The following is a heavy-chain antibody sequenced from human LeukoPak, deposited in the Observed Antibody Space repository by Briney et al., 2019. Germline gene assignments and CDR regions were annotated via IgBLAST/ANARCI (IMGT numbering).Heavy chain of an antibody. J-gene: IGHJ6*03. Sequence: PGGSLRFSCAASGFTFSSYSMNWVRQAPGKGLEWVSSISSSSSYIYYADSVKGRFTISRDNAKNSLYLQMNSLRAEDTALYYCARTQRGGDMDVWGKGTTVTVSS. V-gene: IGHV3-21*01. CDR3: ARTQRGGDMDV. CDR2: ISSSSSYI. D-gene: IGHD3-10*01. CDR1: GFTFSSYS.